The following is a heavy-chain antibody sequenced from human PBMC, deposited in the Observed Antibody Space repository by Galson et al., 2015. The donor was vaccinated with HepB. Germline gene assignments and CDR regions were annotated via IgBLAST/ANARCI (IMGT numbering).Heavy chain of an antibody. CDR3: ARGALVVAVGATQNDWFDP. CDR1: GYTFSSYS. CDR2: ISPHNGHT. J-gene: IGHJ5*02. D-gene: IGHD2-15*01. V-gene: IGHV1-18*01. Sequence: SVKVSCKASGYTFSSYSITWVRQAPGQGLEWVGWISPHNGHTNYAQNFQGRVTMTTDTSTSTAYMELRSLRSDDTAVYYCARGALVVAVGATQNDWFDPWGRGTLVTVSS.